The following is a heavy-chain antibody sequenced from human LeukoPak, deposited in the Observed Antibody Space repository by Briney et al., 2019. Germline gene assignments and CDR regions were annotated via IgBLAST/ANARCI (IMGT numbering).Heavy chain of an antibody. Sequence: SQTLSLTCAVSGDPISGGGSYWRWIRQPPGKGLEWIGYIYYSGSTYYNPSLKSRVTISVDTSKNQLSLKLISVTAADTAVYYCASLLISSGDYWGQGTLVTVSS. CDR1: GDPISGGGSY. V-gene: IGHV4-31*11. CDR2: IYYSGST. J-gene: IGHJ4*02. D-gene: IGHD6-19*01. CDR3: ASLLISSGDY.